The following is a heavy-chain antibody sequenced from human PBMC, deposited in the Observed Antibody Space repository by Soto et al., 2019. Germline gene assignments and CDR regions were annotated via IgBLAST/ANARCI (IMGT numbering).Heavy chain of an antibody. V-gene: IGHV3-21*01. J-gene: IGHJ3*01. CDR3: ARDRVSYTRGSVAFDL. CDR2: ISSSSSYI. D-gene: IGHD6-19*01. Sequence: EVQLVESGGGLVKPGGSLRLSCAASGFTFSSYSMNWVRQAPGKGLEWVSSISSSSSYIYYADSVKGRFTISRDNAKNSLYLQMNSLRAEDTAVYYCARDRVSYTRGSVAFDLWGQGTMVTLSS. CDR1: GFTFSSYS.